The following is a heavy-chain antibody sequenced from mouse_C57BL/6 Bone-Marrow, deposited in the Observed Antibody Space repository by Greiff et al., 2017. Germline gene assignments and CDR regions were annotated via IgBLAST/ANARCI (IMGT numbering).Heavy chain of an antibody. CDR3: ARWSSFAY. V-gene: IGHV14-3*01. Sequence: VQLQQSVAELVRPGASVKLSCTASVFNIKNTYMHWVQQRPEQGLEWIGRIDTANGNTKYAPKFQGKATITADTSSNTAYLQLSSLTSEDTAIYYCARWSSFAYWGQGTLVTVSA. CDR2: IDTANGNT. J-gene: IGHJ3*01. CDR1: VFNIKNTY.